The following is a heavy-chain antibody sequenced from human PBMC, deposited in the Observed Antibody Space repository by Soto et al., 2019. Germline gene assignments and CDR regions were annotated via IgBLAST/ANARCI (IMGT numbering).Heavy chain of an antibody. J-gene: IGHJ3*01. CDR1: GFTFSNYA. Sequence: GGSRRLYGAASGFTFSNYARNWVRQAPGNWLECVSVISGSGGSAYYADSVQGRFTISRDNSKITLYLQMNSLRAEDTAIYYCVREGSGWYSRGSFDFWGRGTMVTVSS. CDR3: VREGSGWYSRGSFDF. CDR2: ISGSGGSA. V-gene: IGHV3-23*01. D-gene: IGHD6-19*01.